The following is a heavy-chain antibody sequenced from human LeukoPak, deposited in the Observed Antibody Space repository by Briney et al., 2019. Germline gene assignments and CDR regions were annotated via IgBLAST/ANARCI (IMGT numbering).Heavy chain of an antibody. D-gene: IGHD1-26*01. CDR3: ARVADQNIVGATSYYYYMDV. Sequence: ASVKVSCKASGYTFTSYGIGWVRQAPGQGLEWMGWISAYNGNTNYAQKLQGRVTMTTDTSTSTAYMELRSLRSDDTAVYYCARVADQNIVGATSYYYYMDVWGKGTTVTVSS. J-gene: IGHJ6*03. CDR1: GYTFTSYG. V-gene: IGHV1-18*01. CDR2: ISAYNGNT.